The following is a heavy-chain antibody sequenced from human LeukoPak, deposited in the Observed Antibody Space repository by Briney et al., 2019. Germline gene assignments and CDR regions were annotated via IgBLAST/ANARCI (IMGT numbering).Heavy chain of an antibody. J-gene: IGHJ4*02. CDR3: VRPDYSGFDWGFDF. CDR2: IIPFFGSA. Sequence: ASVKVSCKASGGTFNTFSISWVRQAPGQGLEWMGGIIPFFGSANYAQKFQDRFTITTDESTTTAYMVLNSLTSEDTAVYYCVRPDYSGFDWGFDFWGQGTLVTVSS. CDR1: GGTFNTFS. V-gene: IGHV1-69*05. D-gene: IGHD5-12*01.